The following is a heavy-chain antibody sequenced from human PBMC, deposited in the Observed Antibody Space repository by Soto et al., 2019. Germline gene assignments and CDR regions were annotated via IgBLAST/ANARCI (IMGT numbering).Heavy chain of an antibody. Sequence: QLQLQESGPGLVKPSETLSLTCTVSGGSVSSNSYSWGWIRQSPGQGLEWIGIIYSTENTYYHPSLMSQVTISAVTSMNEFPLRLSSVTAADTAVYYCARLNGYCVSTGCHGYYGMDVWGQGTTVTVSS. J-gene: IGHJ6*02. D-gene: IGHD2-2*03. CDR3: ARLNGYCVSTGCHGYYGMDV. CDR1: GGSVSSNSYS. CDR2: IYSTENT. V-gene: IGHV4-39*01.